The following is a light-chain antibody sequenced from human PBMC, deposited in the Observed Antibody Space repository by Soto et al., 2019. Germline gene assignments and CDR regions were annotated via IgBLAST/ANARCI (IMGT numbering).Light chain of an antibody. Sequence: EIVMTQSPATLSVSPGERATLSCRASQSVSSDLAWYQQKPGQAPRLLIYGASTRATGIPARFSGSGSVTEFTLTISSLQSEDFAVYSCLQYHNLWAFGQGTKVDIK. CDR3: LQYHNLWA. V-gene: IGKV3-15*01. CDR2: GAS. J-gene: IGKJ1*01. CDR1: QSVSSD.